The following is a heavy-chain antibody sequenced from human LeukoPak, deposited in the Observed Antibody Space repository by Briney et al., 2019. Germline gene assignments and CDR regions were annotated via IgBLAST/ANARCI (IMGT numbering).Heavy chain of an antibody. CDR3: ARTPFLGYCSSTSCYAIDY. CDR1: GYTFTSYG. V-gene: IGHV1-18*01. J-gene: IGHJ4*02. CDR2: ISAYNGNT. D-gene: IGHD2-2*01. Sequence: ASVKVSCKASGYTFTSYGISWVRRAPGQGLEWMGWISAYNGNTNYAQKLQGRVTMTTDTSTSTAYMELRSLRSDDTAVYYCARTPFLGYCSSTSCYAIDYWGQGTLVTVSS.